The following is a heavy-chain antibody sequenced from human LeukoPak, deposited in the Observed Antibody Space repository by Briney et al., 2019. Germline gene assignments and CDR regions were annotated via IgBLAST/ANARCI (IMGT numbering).Heavy chain of an antibody. D-gene: IGHD3-16*01. Sequence: SETLSLTCTVSGGSISSSSYYWGWIRQPPGKGLECIGSIYYSGSTNYNPSLKSRVTISVDTSKNQFSLKLSSVTAADTAVYYCARETSQKGAHYMDVWGKGTTVTISS. J-gene: IGHJ6*03. CDR2: IYYSGST. CDR3: ARETSQKGAHYMDV. CDR1: GGSISSSSYY. V-gene: IGHV4-39*07.